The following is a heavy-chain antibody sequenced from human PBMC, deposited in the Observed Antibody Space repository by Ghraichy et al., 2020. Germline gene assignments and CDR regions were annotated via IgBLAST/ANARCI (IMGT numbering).Heavy chain of an antibody. V-gene: IGHV3-43*01. CDR3: AKDNWGTIDY. Sequence: GESLNISCAASGFSFKDYTMHWVRQPPGKGLEWVSLFSWNGGTTYYADSVKGRFTISRDNSKNSLYLQMNSLRTEDTALYYCAKDNWGTIDYWSQGTLVTVSS. CDR2: FSWNGGTT. CDR1: GFSFKDYT. J-gene: IGHJ4*02. D-gene: IGHD2-2*01.